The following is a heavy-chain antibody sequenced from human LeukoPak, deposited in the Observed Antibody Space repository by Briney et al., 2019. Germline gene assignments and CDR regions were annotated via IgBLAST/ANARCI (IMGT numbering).Heavy chain of an antibody. CDR1: GFTFSSYA. CDR2: ISGSGGST. CDR3: ARRGPYYDSRFDY. D-gene: IGHD3-22*01. V-gene: IGHV3-23*01. Sequence: PGGSLRLSCAASGFTFSSYAMSWVRQAPGKGLEWVSAISGSGGSTYYADSVKGRFTISRDNAKNSLYLQMNSLRAEDTAVYYCARRGPYYDSRFDYWGQGTLVTVSS. J-gene: IGHJ4*02.